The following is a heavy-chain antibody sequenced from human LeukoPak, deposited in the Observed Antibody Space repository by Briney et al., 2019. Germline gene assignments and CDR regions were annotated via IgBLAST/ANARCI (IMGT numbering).Heavy chain of an antibody. CDR3: ARRSHFKSVRGDDAFDI. CDR1: GYTFTNYG. V-gene: IGHV1-18*01. Sequence: GASVKVSCKASGYTFTNYGISWVRQAPGQGLEWMGWISAYNGNTNYAQKLQGRVTMTTDTATSTAYMELRSLRPDDTAVYYCARRSHFKSVRGDDAFDIWGQGTMVIVSS. J-gene: IGHJ3*02. D-gene: IGHD3-10*01. CDR2: ISAYNGNT.